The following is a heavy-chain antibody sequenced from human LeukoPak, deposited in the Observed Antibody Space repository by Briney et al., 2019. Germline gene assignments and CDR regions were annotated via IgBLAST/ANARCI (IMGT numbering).Heavy chain of an antibody. J-gene: IGHJ3*01. CDR2: MNPNSGNT. D-gene: IGHD5-24*01. CDR1: GYTFTSYD. V-gene: IGHV1-8*03. Sequence: ASVKVSCKASGYTFTSYDINWVRQATGQGLEWMGWMNPNSGNTGYAQKFQGRVTITRNTSISTAYMELSSLRSEDTAVYYCARIRDGYNDAYDLWGQGTVVTVPS. CDR3: ARIRDGYNDAYDL.